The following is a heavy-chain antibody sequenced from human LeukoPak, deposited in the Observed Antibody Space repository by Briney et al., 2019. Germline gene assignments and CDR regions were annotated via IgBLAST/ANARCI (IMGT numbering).Heavy chain of an antibody. CDR1: GFTFSRSE. J-gene: IGHJ4*02. CDR2: ISGSGGAL. D-gene: IGHD3-10*01. V-gene: IGHV3-48*03. Sequence: GGSLRLSCAASGFTFSRSEMNWVRQAPGKGLEWVSSISGSGGALYYADSVKGRFTVSRDNAKNSLYLQMITLTAEDTATYYCTRNGGGLDHWGQGTPVTVSS. CDR3: TRNGGGLDH.